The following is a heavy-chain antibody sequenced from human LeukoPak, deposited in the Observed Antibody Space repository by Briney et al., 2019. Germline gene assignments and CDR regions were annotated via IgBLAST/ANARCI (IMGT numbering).Heavy chain of an antibody. J-gene: IGHJ4*02. D-gene: IGHD3-22*01. Sequence: GGSLRLSCAASGFTVSSNYMSWVRQAPGKGLEWVSVIYSGGSTYYADSVKGRFTISRDNSKNTLYLQMNSLRAEDTAVYYCARDRGPYYDSSGYYYEFDYWGQGTLVTVSS. CDR1: GFTVSSNY. CDR3: ARDRGPYYDSSGYYYEFDY. V-gene: IGHV3-53*01. CDR2: IYSGGST.